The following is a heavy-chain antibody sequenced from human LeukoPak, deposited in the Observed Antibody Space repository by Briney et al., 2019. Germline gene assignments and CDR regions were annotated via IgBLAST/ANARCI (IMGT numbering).Heavy chain of an antibody. CDR3: ARDQYCSSTSCYYGMDV. CDR1: GGSISSYY. J-gene: IGHJ6*02. D-gene: IGHD2-2*01. CDR2: IYTSGST. V-gene: IGHV4-4*07. Sequence: SETLSLTCTVSGGSISSYYWSWIRQPAGKGLEWTGRIYTSGSTNYNPSLKSRVTMSVDTSKNQFSLKLSSVTAADTAVYYCARDQYCSSTSCYYGMDVWGQGTTVTVSS.